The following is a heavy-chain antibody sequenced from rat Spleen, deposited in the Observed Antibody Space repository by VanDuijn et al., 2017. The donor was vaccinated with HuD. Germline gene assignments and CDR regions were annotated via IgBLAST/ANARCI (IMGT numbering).Heavy chain of an antibody. CDR2: ISYSGST. D-gene: IGHD1-10*01. J-gene: IGHJ2*01. CDR3: ARRTGQVYNNYFDY. V-gene: IGHV3-1*01. CDR1: VYSITTNY. Sequence: EVQLQESGPGLVKPSQSLSLTCSVTVYSITTNYWDWIRKFPGNKMEWIGHISYSGSTSYNPSLKSRISITRDTSKNQFFLQLNSVTTEDTATYYCARRTGQVYNNYFDYWGQGVMVTVSS.